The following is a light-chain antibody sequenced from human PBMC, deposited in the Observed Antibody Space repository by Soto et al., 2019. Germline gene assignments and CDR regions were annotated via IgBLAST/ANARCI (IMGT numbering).Light chain of an antibody. V-gene: IGKV3-11*01. J-gene: IGKJ5*01. CDR2: DAS. CDR3: QQRRA. CDR1: QSVSSY. Sequence: EIVLTQSPGTLSLSPGERATLSCRASQSVSSYLAWYQQKPGQSPRLLIYDASSRATGIPARFSGSGSGTDCTLTISSLEPEDFAVYYCQQRRAFGQGTRLEIK.